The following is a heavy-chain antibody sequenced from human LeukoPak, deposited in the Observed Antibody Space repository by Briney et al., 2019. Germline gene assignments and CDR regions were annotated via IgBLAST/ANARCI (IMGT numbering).Heavy chain of an antibody. V-gene: IGHV1-46*01. CDR3: AXTXXWDGYNSDAFDI. Sequence: SVKVXXKASGYTFTSYYMHWVRQAPGQGLEWMGIINPSGGSTSYAQKFQGRVTMTRDMSTSTVYMELSSLRSEDTAGYYCAXTXXWDGYNSDAFDIWGQGTMVTVSS. D-gene: IGHD5-24*01. CDR1: GYTFTSYY. J-gene: IGHJ3*02. CDR2: INPSGGST.